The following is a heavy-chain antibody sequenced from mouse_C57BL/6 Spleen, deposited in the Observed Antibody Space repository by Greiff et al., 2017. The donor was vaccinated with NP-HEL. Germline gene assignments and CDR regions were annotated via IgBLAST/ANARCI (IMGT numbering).Heavy chain of an antibody. Sequence: VQLQQSGAELVRPGTSVKVSCKASGYAFTNYLIEWVKQRPGQGLEWIGVINPGSGGTNYNEKFKGKATLTADKSSSTAYMQLSSLTSEDSAVYFCAITGTWGGFDYWGQGTTLTVSS. V-gene: IGHV1-54*01. D-gene: IGHD4-1*01. CDR2: INPGSGGT. J-gene: IGHJ2*01. CDR1: GYAFTNYL. CDR3: AITGTWGGFDY.